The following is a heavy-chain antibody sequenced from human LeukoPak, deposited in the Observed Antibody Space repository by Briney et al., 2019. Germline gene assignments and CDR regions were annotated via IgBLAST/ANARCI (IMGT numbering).Heavy chain of an antibody. Sequence: SETLSLTCTVSGGSISSYYWSWLRQPAGKGLEWIGRIYTSGSTNYNPSLKSRVTMSVDTSKNQFSLKLSSVTAADTAVYYCARGSYYYDSSGRLFDYWGQGTLVTVSS. CDR2: IYTSGST. V-gene: IGHV4-4*07. CDR1: GGSISSYY. J-gene: IGHJ4*02. D-gene: IGHD3-22*01. CDR3: ARGSYYYDSSGRLFDY.